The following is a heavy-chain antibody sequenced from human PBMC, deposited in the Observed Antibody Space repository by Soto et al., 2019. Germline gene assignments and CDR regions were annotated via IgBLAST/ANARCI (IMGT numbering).Heavy chain of an antibody. Sequence: QVQLVESGGGVVQPGRSLRLSCAASGFTFSSYGIHWVRQAPGKGLEWVAVISYDGSEKYYADSVKGRFTISRDNSKNTLFLQMSSLRPGDTAVYYCARDLRGCSGGTCYSTYHYGMDVWGQGTTVTVSS. CDR2: ISYDGSEK. J-gene: IGHJ6*02. CDR3: ARDLRGCSGGTCYSTYHYGMDV. CDR1: GFTFSSYG. D-gene: IGHD2-15*01. V-gene: IGHV3-30-3*01.